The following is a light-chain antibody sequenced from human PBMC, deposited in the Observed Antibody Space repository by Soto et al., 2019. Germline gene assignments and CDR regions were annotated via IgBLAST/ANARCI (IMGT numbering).Light chain of an antibody. V-gene: IGKV1-27*01. CDR3: QKYNSAPWT. Sequence: IHMTQSPSTLSRSLLYGSTLSCRASQSISTWLAWYQQEPGKAPKLLISAASTLQTGVPSRFSGGGSGTDFTLTISSLQPEDVATYYCQKYNSAPWTFGQGTKVDIK. J-gene: IGKJ1*01. CDR2: AAS. CDR1: QSISTW.